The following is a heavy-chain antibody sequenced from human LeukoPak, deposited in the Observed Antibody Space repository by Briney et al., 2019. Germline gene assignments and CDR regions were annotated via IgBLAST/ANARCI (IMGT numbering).Heavy chain of an antibody. V-gene: IGHV3-74*01. CDR1: GSTFSSYW. J-gene: IGHJ5*02. CDR2: IKSDGSST. Sequence: GGSLRLSCVASGSTFSSYWMHWVRQAPGKGLVWVSRIKSDGSSTTYADSVKGRFTISRDNAKNTLYLQMNSLRVEDTAVYYCARSDWFDPWGQGTLVTVSS. CDR3: ARSDWFDP.